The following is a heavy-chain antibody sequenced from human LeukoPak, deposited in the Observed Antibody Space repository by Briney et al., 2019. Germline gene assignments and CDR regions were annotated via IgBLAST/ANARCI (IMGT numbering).Heavy chain of an antibody. Sequence: GGSLRLSCAASGFTFSNAWMSWVRQAPGKGLEWVGRIKSKTDGGTTDYAAPVKGRFTISRDDSKSIAYLQMNSLKTEDTAVYYCTRDGLFGEAIDYWGQGTLVTVSS. V-gene: IGHV3-15*01. CDR1: GFTFSNAW. CDR3: TRDGLFGEAIDY. J-gene: IGHJ4*02. D-gene: IGHD3-10*01. CDR2: IKSKTDGGTT.